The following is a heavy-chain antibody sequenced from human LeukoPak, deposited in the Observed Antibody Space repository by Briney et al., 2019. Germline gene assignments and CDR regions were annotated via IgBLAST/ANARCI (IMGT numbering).Heavy chain of an antibody. J-gene: IGHJ1*01. Sequence: PSETLSLTCTVSGGSISSYYWSWIRQPPGKGLEWIGCIYYSGSTNYNPSLKSRVTISVDTSKNQFSLKLSSVTAADTAVYYCALGTVTTYAEYFQHWGQGTLVTVSS. V-gene: IGHV4-59*08. CDR2: IYYSGST. CDR3: ALGTVTTYAEYFQH. CDR1: GGSISSYY. D-gene: IGHD4-11*01.